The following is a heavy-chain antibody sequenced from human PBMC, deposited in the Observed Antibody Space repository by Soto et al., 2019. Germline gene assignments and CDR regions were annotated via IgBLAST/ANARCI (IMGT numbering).Heavy chain of an antibody. J-gene: IGHJ4*02. CDR1: GFTFSSAW. V-gene: IGHV3-15*07. D-gene: IGHD5-18*01. CDR2: IKSKTDGGTT. CDR3: ARGLDSAKVGY. Sequence: PGGSLRLSCAASGFTFSSAWMNWVRQAPGKGLEWVGRIKSKTDGGTTDYAAPVKGRFTISRDDSKNTLYLQMNSLKTEDTAVYYCARGLDSAKVGYWGQGTLVTVSS.